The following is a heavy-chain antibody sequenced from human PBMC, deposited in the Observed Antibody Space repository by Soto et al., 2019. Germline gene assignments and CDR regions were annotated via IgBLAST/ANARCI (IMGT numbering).Heavy chain of an antibody. J-gene: IGHJ6*02. D-gene: IGHD3-22*01. CDR1: GYTFTSYA. Sequence: ASVKVSCKASGYTFTSYAMHLGRQAPRQRVGWMGWINAGNGNTKYSQKFQGRVTITRDTSASTAYMELSSLRSEDTAVYYCARGMKTYYYDSSGYYGMDVWGQGTTVTVSS. CDR3: ARGMKTYYYDSSGYYGMDV. CDR2: INAGNGNT. V-gene: IGHV1-3*01.